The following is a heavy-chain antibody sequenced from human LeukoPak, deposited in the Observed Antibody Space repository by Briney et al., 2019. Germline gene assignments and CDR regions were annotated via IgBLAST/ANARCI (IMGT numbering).Heavy chain of an antibody. CDR1: GGSISSYY. CDR3: ARVRGDCSGGSCYYYSDY. V-gene: IGHV4-59*01. CDR2: VYYSGST. J-gene: IGHJ4*02. D-gene: IGHD2-15*01. Sequence: SETLSLTCTVSGGSISSYYWSWIRQSPGKGLEWIGYVYYSGSTNYNPSLKSRVTISVDTAKNQFSLKLSSVTAADTAVYYCARVRGDCSGGSCYYYSDYWGQGTLVTVSS.